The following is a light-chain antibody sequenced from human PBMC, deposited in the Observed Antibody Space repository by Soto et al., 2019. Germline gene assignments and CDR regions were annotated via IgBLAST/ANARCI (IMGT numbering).Light chain of an antibody. J-gene: IGKJ1*01. CDR3: QQRSKWTGK. Sequence: IPMTHYQYSRFASIGERVTTTCRASQSISSYLSWYQQKPGKAPKLLIYAASSLQSGVPSRFSGSGSGTDFTLTISRLQPEDFATYYCQQRSKWTGKFGEGGKVDVK. V-gene: IGKV1-39*01. CDR2: AAS. CDR1: QSISSY.